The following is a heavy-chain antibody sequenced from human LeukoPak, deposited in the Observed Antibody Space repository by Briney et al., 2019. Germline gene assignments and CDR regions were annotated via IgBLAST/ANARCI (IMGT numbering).Heavy chain of an antibody. CDR2: ISSSSSYI. V-gene: IGHV3-21*01. Sequence: GWSLRLSCAASGFTFSSYSMNWVRQAPGKGLEWVSSISSSSSYIYYADSVKGRFTISRDNAKNSLYLQTNSPRAEDTAVDYCARELLGYGYRDGYWGQGTLVTVSS. CDR1: GFTFSSYS. CDR3: ARELLGYGYRDGY. D-gene: IGHD4-17*01. J-gene: IGHJ4*02.